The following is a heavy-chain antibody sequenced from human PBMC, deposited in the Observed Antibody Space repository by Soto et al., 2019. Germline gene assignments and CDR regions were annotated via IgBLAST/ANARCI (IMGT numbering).Heavy chain of an antibody. CDR2: IYYSGST. CDR3: ARDHYYYDSSGYPLNWFDP. D-gene: IGHD3-22*01. CDR1: GGSVSSGSYY. V-gene: IGHV4-61*01. J-gene: IGHJ5*02. Sequence: SETLSLTCTVSGGSVSSGSYYWSWIRQPPGKGLEWTGYIYYSGSTNYNPSLKSRVTISVDTSKNQFSLKLSSVTAADTAVYYCARDHYYYDSSGYPLNWFDPWGQGTLVTV.